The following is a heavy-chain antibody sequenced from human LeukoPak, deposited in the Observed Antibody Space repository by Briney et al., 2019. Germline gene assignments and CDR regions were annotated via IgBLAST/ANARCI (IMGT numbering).Heavy chain of an antibody. D-gene: IGHD4-23*01. CDR1: GYTFTGHK. V-gene: IGHV1-2*02. Sequence: ASVKVSCKASGYTFTGHKMHWLGQAPGQGLGWRGGINPKMGGTNDPQKFQGRVTMTRDTSIRTAYMELSRLRSDDTAVYYCARDLLRRSGDYWGQGTLVTVSS. CDR3: ARDLLRRSGDY. CDR2: INPKMGGT. J-gene: IGHJ4*02.